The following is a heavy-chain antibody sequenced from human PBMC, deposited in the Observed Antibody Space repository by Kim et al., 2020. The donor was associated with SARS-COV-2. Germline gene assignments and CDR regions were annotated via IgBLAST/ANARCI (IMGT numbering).Heavy chain of an antibody. V-gene: IGHV3-33*01. J-gene: IGHJ6*02. CDR2: IWYDGSNK. CDR1: GFTFSSYG. CDR3: ARAPHYYGSGKPPPKMAENYYYYGMDV. D-gene: IGHD3-10*01. Sequence: GGSLRLSCAASGFTFSSYGMHWVRQAPGKGLEWVAVIWYDGSNKYYADSVKGRFTISRDNSKNTLYLQMNSLRAEDTAVYYCARAPHYYGSGKPPPKMAENYYYYGMDVWGQGTTVTVSS.